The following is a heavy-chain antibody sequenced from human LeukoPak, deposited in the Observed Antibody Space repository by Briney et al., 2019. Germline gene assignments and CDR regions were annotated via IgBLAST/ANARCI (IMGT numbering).Heavy chain of an antibody. J-gene: IGHJ6*02. CDR1: GFTFSSYS. Sequence: GSLRLSCAASGFTFSSYSMNWVRQPPGKGLEWIGEINHSGSTNYNPSLKSRVTISVDTSKNQFSLKLSSVTAADTAVYYCAGYYYGMDVWGQGTTVTVSS. CDR2: INHSGST. V-gene: IGHV4-34*08. CDR3: AGYYYGMDV.